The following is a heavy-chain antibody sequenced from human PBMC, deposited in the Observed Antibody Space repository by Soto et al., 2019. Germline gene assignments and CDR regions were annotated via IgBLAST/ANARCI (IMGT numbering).Heavy chain of an antibody. CDR3: VKQAHGLGGVAFDN. Sequence: GGSLRLSCSAFGFIFSASTIYWVRQVPGKGLEAIAAVSTSGRSTYYADSVKDRFTISRDNSKNTLFLQMGSLRPEDTAIYYCVKQAHGLGGVAFDNWGQGTQVTVSS. V-gene: IGHV3-64D*06. D-gene: IGHD3-16*01. J-gene: IGHJ4*02. CDR1: GFIFSAST. CDR2: VSTSGRST.